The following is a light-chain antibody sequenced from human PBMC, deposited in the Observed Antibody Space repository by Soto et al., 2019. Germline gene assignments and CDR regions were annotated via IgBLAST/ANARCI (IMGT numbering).Light chain of an antibody. Sequence: EIVLTQSPGSPSLSPGGRGTLSCRASWSGSSSYLAWYQQKPGQARRLLIYGASSRTSGIPDRFSGSAAGTDLTLAISRVEAEDFGVYSCQQYGSSPPLFSFGPGTKVDIK. V-gene: IGKV3-20*01. CDR2: GAS. CDR3: QQYGSSPPLFS. J-gene: IGKJ3*01. CDR1: WSGSSSY.